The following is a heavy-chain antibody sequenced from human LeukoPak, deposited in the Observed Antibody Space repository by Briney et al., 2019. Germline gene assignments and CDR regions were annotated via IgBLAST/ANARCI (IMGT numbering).Heavy chain of an antibody. CDR1: GFTFSNYW. D-gene: IGHD2-15*01. CDR2: IKPDGGEK. J-gene: IGHJ4*02. CDR3: AMTHSHGGSPHRSLDY. Sequence: GGSLRLSCAASGFTFSNYWMPWVRQAPGKGLEWVANIKPDGGEKYSVDSVEGRFTISRDNAKNSLYMQMNSLRAEDTALYYCAMTHSHGGSPHRSLDYWGQAPLVTVS. V-gene: IGHV3-7*01.